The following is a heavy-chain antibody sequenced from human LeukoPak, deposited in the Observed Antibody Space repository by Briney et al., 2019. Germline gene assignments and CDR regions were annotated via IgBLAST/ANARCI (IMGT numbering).Heavy chain of an antibody. CDR2: IDPSDSYT. Sequence: GESLKISCKGSGYSFTSYWISWVRQMPGKGLEWMGRIDPSDSYTNYSPSLQGHVTISADKSISTAYLQWSSPKASDTAMYYCARHPRRFGALTPIDYWGQGILVTVSS. CDR1: GYSFTSYW. J-gene: IGHJ4*02. CDR3: ARHPRRFGALTPIDY. D-gene: IGHD3-10*01. V-gene: IGHV5-10-1*01.